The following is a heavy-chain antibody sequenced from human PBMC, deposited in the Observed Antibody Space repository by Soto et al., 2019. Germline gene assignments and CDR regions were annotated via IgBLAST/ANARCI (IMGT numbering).Heavy chain of an antibody. CDR1: GYTFTSYA. Sequence: QVQLVQSGAEVKKPGASVKVSCKASGYTFTSYAMHWVRQAPGQRLEWTGWINAGNGNTKYSQKFQGRVTITRDTSASTAYMELSSLRSEDTAVYYCARGLNAYYSDYWGQGTLVTVSS. CDR2: INAGNGNT. V-gene: IGHV1-3*01. CDR3: ARGLNAYYSDY. J-gene: IGHJ4*02.